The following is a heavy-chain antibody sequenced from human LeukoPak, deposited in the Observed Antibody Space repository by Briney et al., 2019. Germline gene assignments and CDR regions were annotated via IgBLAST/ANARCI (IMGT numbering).Heavy chain of an antibody. J-gene: IGHJ3*02. V-gene: IGHV3-21*01. Sequence: PGGSLRLSCAASGFTFSSYSMNWVRQAPGKGLEWVSSISSSSSYIYYADSVKGRFTISRDNAKNSLYLQLNSLRAEDTAVYYCARDYAPYSSGWLSNDAFDIWGQGTMVTVSS. CDR1: GFTFSSYS. D-gene: IGHD6-19*01. CDR2: ISSSSSYI. CDR3: ARDYAPYSSGWLSNDAFDI.